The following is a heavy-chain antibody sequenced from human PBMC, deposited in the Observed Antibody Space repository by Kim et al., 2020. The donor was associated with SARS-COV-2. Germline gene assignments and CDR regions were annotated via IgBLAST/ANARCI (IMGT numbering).Heavy chain of an antibody. CDR2: IWYDGSKE. J-gene: IGHJ4*02. Sequence: GGSLRLSCAASGFTFRSYAMHWVRQAPGKGLEWVAVIWYDGSKEYYADSVKGRFTISRDNSRNTLFLQMNSLRAEDTAVYYCARDQHSSSSFGNIDYWGQGTLVTVSS. D-gene: IGHD6-6*01. CDR1: GFTFRSYA. V-gene: IGHV3-33*01. CDR3: ARDQHSSSSFGNIDY.